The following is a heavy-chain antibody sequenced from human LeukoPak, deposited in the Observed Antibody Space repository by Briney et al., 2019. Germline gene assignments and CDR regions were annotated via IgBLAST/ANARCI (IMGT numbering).Heavy chain of an antibody. Sequence: SETLSLTCTLSAGSISSSSNYCGWIRHPAGKGLEWIGSIYYSGSTYYNPSLKSRVTISVDTSKNQFSLKLSSVTAADTAVYYCVEMATMKDYWGQGTLVTVSS. CDR3: VEMATMKDY. CDR2: IYYSGST. J-gene: IGHJ4*02. CDR1: AGSISSSSNY. D-gene: IGHD5-24*01. V-gene: IGHV4-39*01.